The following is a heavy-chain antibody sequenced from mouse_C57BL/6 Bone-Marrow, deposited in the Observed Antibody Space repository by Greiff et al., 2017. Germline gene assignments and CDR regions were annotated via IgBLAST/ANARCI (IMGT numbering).Heavy chain of an antibody. Sequence: VQLQQSGAELVKPGASVKLSCTASGFNIKDYYMPWVKQRTEQGLEWIGRIDPEDGETKYDPKFQGKATITADTSSNTAYLQRSSLTSEDPAVYYCARWVLHYWGQGTTLTVSS. CDR1: GFNIKDYY. D-gene: IGHD2-3*01. CDR3: ARWVLHY. CDR2: IDPEDGET. J-gene: IGHJ2*01. V-gene: IGHV14-2*01.